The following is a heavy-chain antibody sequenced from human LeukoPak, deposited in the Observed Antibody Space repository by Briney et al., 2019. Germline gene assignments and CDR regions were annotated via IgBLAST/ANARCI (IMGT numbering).Heavy chain of an antibody. D-gene: IGHD3-10*01. CDR2: INYSGDT. CDR1: GVSISSRTHY. V-gene: IGHV4-39*01. CDR3: ARYQGGTMFDI. J-gene: IGHJ3*02. Sequence: SETLSLTCSVSGVSISSRTHYWGWIRQPPGKGLEWIGSINYSGDTSYNPSLKSRLAISRGTTKNQFSLKVTSVTAADTAVYYCARYQGGTMFDIWGQGTKVTVSS.